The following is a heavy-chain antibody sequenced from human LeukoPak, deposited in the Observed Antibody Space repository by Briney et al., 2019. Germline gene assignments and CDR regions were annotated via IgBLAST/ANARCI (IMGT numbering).Heavy chain of an antibody. CDR1: GGSISSSSYY. V-gene: IGHV4-39*01. CDR3: ARHPRMGYFDY. D-gene: IGHD1-14*01. CDR2: IYYSGST. J-gene: IGHJ4*02. Sequence: PSETLPLTCTVSGGSISSSSYYWGWIRQPPGKGLEWIGSIYYSGSTYYNPSLKSRVTISVDTSKNQFSLKLSSVTAADTAVYYCARHPRMGYFDYWGQGTLVTVSS.